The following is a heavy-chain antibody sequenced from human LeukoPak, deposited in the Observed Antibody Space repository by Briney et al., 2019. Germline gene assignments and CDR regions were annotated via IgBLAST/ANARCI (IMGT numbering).Heavy chain of an antibody. CDR1: GYTFTRYY. Sequence: GASVKVSCKASGYTFTRYYMHWVRQAPGQGLEWMGIINPSSGSTTYAPKFQGRVTMTRDTSTSTVYMELSSLRSEDTAVYYCATEGIGATIWGAGDYWGQGTLVTVSS. D-gene: IGHD5-12*01. V-gene: IGHV1-46*01. CDR2: INPSSGST. CDR3: ATEGIGATIWGAGDY. J-gene: IGHJ4*02.